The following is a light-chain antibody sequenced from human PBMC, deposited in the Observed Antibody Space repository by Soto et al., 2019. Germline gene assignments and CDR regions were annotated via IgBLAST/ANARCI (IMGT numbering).Light chain of an antibody. CDR1: SSNIGRNT. V-gene: IGLV1-44*01. J-gene: IGLJ1*01. CDR3: AAWDDSLTDYV. CDR2: SNN. Sequence: QSVLTQAPSASETPGPSVTISCSGGSSNIGRNTVNWYQQLPGTAPKLLIYSNNRRPSGVPDRFSGSKSGTSASLAISGLQSEDEADYYCAAWDDSLTDYVFGTGTKLTVL.